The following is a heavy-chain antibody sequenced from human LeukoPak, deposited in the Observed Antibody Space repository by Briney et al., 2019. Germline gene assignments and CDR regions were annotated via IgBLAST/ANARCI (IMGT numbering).Heavy chain of an antibody. Sequence: GASVKVSCKASGYTFTGYYMHWVRQAPGQGLEWMGWINPNSGGTKYAQKFQGRVTMTSDASISTAYMELSSLRSDDTAVYYCASRPDQHLLYYFDYWGQGALVTVSS. J-gene: IGHJ4*02. CDR3: ASRPDQHLLYYFDY. CDR2: INPNSGGT. CDR1: GYTFTGYY. D-gene: IGHD2-15*01. V-gene: IGHV1-2*02.